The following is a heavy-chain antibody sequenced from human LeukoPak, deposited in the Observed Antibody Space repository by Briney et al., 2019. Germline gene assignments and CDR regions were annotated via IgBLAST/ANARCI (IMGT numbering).Heavy chain of an antibody. D-gene: IGHD2-21*01. Sequence: SQTLSLTCTVSGGSISSGSHYWSWIRQPAGKGLEWIGRIYTSGSPNYNPSLESRVTISVDTSRNQFSLKLSSVTAADPAVYYCARDGRLEGCGGDCYPDYWGQGTLVTVSS. J-gene: IGHJ4*02. CDR1: GGSISSGSHY. CDR2: IYTSGSP. V-gene: IGHV4-61*02. CDR3: ARDGRLEGCGGDCYPDY.